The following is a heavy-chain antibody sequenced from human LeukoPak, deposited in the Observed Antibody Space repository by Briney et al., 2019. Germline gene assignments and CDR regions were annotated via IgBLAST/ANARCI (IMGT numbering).Heavy chain of an antibody. CDR2: ISYDGSNK. CDR3: AKERDHGYFDY. CDR1: GFTFSSYG. D-gene: IGHD1-14*01. Sequence: GRSLRLSCAASGFTFSSYGMHWVRQAPGKGLEWVAVISYDGSNKYYADSVKGRFTISRDNSKNTLYLQMNSLRAEDTAVYYCAKERDHGYFDYWGQGTLVTVSS. J-gene: IGHJ4*02. V-gene: IGHV3-30*18.